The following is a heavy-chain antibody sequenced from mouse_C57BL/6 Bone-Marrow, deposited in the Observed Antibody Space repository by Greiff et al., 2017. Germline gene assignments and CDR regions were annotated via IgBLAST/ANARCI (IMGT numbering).Heavy chain of an antibody. CDR1: GYTFTSYG. D-gene: IGHD1-1*01. J-gene: IGHJ2*01. V-gene: IGHV1-58*01. CDR3: ARTCPYYYGISPVDY. Sequence: VQLQQSGAELVRPGSSVKMSCKTSGYTFTSYGINWVKQRPGQGLEWIGYIYLGNGYTEYNEKFKGKATLTSDTSSSTAYMQLISLTSEDSAIYCCARTCPYYYGISPVDYWGQGTTLTGSA. CDR2: IYLGNGYT.